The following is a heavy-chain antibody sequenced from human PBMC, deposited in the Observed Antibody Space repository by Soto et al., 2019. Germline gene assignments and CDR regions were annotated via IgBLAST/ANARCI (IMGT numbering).Heavy chain of an antibody. V-gene: IGHV3-48*01. CDR2: ISSSSSTI. J-gene: IGHJ6*03. CDR3: ARNPPPLRDFDWSPWYYYYMDV. CDR1: GFTFSSYS. D-gene: IGHD3-9*01. Sequence: EVQLVESGGGLVQPGGSLRLSCAASGFTFSSYSMNWVRQAPGKGLEWVSYISSSSSTIYYADSVKGRFPISRDNAKNSLYLQMNRLRAEDTAVYYCARNPPPLRDFDWSPWYYYYMDVWGKGTTVTVSS.